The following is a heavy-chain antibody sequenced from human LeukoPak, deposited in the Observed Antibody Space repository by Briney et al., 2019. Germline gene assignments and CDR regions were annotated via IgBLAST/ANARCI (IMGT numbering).Heavy chain of an antibody. D-gene: IGHD2-15*01. CDR1: GGSISSYY. CDR2: IYTSGST. CDR3: ARSPRPDYCSGGTCYYFDY. Sequence: SETLSLTCTVSGGSISSYYWSWIRQPAGKGLEWIGRIYTSGSTNYNPSLKSRVTMSVDTSKNQFSLKLSSVPAADTAVFYCARSPRPDYCSGGTCYYFDYWGQGTLVTVSS. J-gene: IGHJ4*02. V-gene: IGHV4-4*07.